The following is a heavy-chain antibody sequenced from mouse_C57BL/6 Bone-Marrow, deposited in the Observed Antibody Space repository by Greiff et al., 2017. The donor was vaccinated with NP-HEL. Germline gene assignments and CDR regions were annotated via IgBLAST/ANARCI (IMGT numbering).Heavy chain of an antibody. J-gene: IGHJ4*01. D-gene: IGHD3-2*02. CDR1: GYTFTSYD. CDR2: IYPRDGST. Sequence: QVQLKQSGPELVKPGASVKLSCKASGYTFTSYDINWVKQRPGQGLEWIGWIYPRDGSTKYNEKFKGKATLTVDTSSSTAYMELHSLTSEDSAVYFCARLAAQAVLYYYAMDYWGQGTSVTVSS. V-gene: IGHV1-85*01. CDR3: ARLAAQAVLYYYAMDY.